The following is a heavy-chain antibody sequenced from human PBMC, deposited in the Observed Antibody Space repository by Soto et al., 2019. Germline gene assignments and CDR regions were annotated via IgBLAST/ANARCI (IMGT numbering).Heavy chain of an antibody. CDR2: MNPYSGDT. J-gene: IGHJ4*02. Sequence: QVQLVQSGAEVREPGASVKVSCKASGYTFTTYDINWVRQATGQGLEWMGWMNPYSGDTGYVQKFQGRVAMTRDTSISTAYMELTSMRYDDTAVYYCARSRGGGGVHFDFWGQGTLVTVPS. CDR3: ARSRGGGGVHFDF. D-gene: IGHD3-16*01. V-gene: IGHV1-8*01. CDR1: GYTFTTYD.